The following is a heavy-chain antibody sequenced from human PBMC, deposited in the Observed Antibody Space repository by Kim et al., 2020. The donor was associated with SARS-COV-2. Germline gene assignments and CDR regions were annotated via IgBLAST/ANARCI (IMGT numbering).Heavy chain of an antibody. CDR3: AKDLRAPYYYDSSGTGDYFDY. D-gene: IGHD3-22*01. CDR1: GFTFSSYA. CDR2: ISGSGGST. J-gene: IGHJ4*02. V-gene: IGHV3-23*01. Sequence: GGSLRLSCAASGFTFSSYAMSWVRQAPGKGLEWVSAISGSGGSTYYADSVKGRFTISRDNSKNTLYLQMNSLRAEDTAVYYCAKDLRAPYYYDSSGTGDYFDYWGQGTLVTVSS.